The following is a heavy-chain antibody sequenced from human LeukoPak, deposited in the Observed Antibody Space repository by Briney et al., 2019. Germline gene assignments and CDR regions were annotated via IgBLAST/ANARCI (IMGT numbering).Heavy chain of an antibody. J-gene: IGHJ4*02. CDR1: DDSISDYY. Sequence: PSETLSLTCTVSDDSISDYYRGWIRQPPGKGLEWVGYFHNSGTSTYNPSLKSRVTISADTSKNQFSLKLNSLTTADTAVYYCTRGAGWLIDYWGQGILVTVSS. CDR2: FHNSGTS. V-gene: IGHV4-59*01. D-gene: IGHD3-16*01. CDR3: TRGAGWLIDY.